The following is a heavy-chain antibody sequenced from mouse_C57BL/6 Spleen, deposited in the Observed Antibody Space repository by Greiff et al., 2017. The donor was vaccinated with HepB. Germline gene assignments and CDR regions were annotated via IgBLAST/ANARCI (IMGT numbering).Heavy chain of an antibody. D-gene: IGHD2-3*01. V-gene: IGHV1-64*01. CDR2: IHPNSGST. CDR1: GYTFTSYW. Sequence: QVQLQQPGAELVKPGASVKLSCKASGYTFTSYWMHWVKQRPGQGLEWIGMIHPNSGSTNYNEKFKSKATLTVDKSSSTAYMQLSSLTSEDSAVYYCARSGDYDGYLDYWGQGTTLTVSS. CDR3: ARSGDYDGYLDY. J-gene: IGHJ2*01.